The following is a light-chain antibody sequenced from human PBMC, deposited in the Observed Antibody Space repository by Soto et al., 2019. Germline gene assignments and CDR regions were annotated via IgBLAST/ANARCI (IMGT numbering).Light chain of an antibody. Sequence: DIQMTHSPSTLSASVLYRVSITFRASQGISSWLALYQQKPGKAPKLLIYAASSLQSGVPSRFSGSGSGTDFTLTISSLQPEDFATYYCQKSYSTPINFGQGTRLEIK. CDR3: QKSYSTPIN. V-gene: IGKV1-39*01. J-gene: IGKJ5*01. CDR2: AAS. CDR1: QGISSW.